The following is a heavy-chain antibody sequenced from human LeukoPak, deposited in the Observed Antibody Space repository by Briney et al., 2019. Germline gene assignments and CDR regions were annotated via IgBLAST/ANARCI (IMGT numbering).Heavy chain of an antibody. Sequence: SETLSLTCTVSGGSISSGDYYWSWIRQPPGKGLEWIGYIYYSGSTYYNPSLKSRVTISVDTSKNQFSLKLSSVTAADTAVYYCASSPIRDYDSSTFDYWGQGTLATVSS. CDR3: ASSPIRDYDSSTFDY. J-gene: IGHJ4*02. D-gene: IGHD3-22*01. CDR2: IYYSGST. CDR1: GGSISSGDYY. V-gene: IGHV4-30-4*01.